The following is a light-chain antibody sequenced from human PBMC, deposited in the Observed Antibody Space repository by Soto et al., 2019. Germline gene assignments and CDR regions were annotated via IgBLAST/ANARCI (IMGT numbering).Light chain of an antibody. CDR2: DAS. CDR1: QSISSW. J-gene: IGKJ1*01. Sequence: DIQLTQSPSTLSASVGDRVTITCRASQSISSWLAWYQQKPGKAPKILIYDASSLESGVPSMFSGSGSGTEFTLTISSLQPDDFATYYCQHYNSYSEAVGQGTKLDIK. V-gene: IGKV1-5*01. CDR3: QHYNSYSEA.